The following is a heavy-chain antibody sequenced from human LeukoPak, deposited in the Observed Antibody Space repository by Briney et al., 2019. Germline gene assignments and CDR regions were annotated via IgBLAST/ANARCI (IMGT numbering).Heavy chain of an antibody. V-gene: IGHV3-30*03. CDR2: TSSDLNVK. CDR3: AREGYYGSGSPPSLYFDY. D-gene: IGHD3-10*01. J-gene: IGHJ4*02. Sequence: XVAVTSSDLNVKLYADSVKGRFTISRDNSRSTLYLQMNSLRPEDTAIYYCAREGYYGSGSPPSLYFDYWGQGTLVTVSS.